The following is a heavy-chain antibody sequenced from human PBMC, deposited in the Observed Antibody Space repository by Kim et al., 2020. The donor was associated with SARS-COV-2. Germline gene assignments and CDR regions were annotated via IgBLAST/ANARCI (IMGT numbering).Heavy chain of an antibody. CDR3: ARGGPGGDGDYSDAFDI. CDR1: GGTFSSYT. CDR2: IIPILGIA. Sequence: SVKVSCKASGGTFSSYTISWVRQAPGQGLEWMGRIIPILGIANYAQKFQGRVTITADKSTSTAYMELSSLRSEDTAVYYCARGGPGGDGDYSDAFDIWGQGTMVTVSS. J-gene: IGHJ3*02. V-gene: IGHV1-69*02. D-gene: IGHD4-17*01.